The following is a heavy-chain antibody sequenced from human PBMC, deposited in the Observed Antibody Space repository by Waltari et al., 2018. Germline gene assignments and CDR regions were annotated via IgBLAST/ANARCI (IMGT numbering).Heavy chain of an antibody. CDR2: IIPIFGTA. V-gene: IGHV1-69*15. Sequence: QVQLVQSGAEVKKPGSSVKVSCKASGGTFSSYAISWVRQAPGQGLEGMGRIIPIFGTANYAQKFQGRVTITADESTSTAYMELSSLRSEDTAVYYCARDHEGVIQLRGYYYYGMDVWGQGTTVTVSS. CDR3: ARDHEGVIQLRGYYYYGMDV. J-gene: IGHJ6*02. CDR1: GGTFSSYA. D-gene: IGHD5-18*01.